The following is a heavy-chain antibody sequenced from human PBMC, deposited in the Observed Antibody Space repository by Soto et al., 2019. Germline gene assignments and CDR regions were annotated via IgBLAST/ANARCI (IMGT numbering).Heavy chain of an antibody. J-gene: IGHJ4*02. V-gene: IGHV4-39*01. Sequence: QLQLQESGPGLVKPSETLSLTCTVSGGSISSLSSYWGWIRQTPGEGLEWIGCIYFSGSTYCNPSLKSRLTISVDTSKNQFSLKLRSVTATDTALYYCARQGTVGNAYFDYWGQGTLVTVSS. D-gene: IGHD1-26*01. CDR3: ARQGTVGNAYFDY. CDR1: GGSISSLSSY. CDR2: IYFSGST.